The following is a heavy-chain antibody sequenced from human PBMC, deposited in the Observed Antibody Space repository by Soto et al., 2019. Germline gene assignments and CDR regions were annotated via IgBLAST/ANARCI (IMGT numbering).Heavy chain of an antibody. CDR2: IYFSEST. CDR3: ARGYNVLLWFGELLPAYYFDY. Sequence: SETLSLTCNVSGASISSGDYYWSWIRQPPGKGLEWIGYIYFSESTSYNPSLKSRVTISVDTSKNQFSLKLSSVTAADTAVYYCARGYNVLLWFGELLPAYYFDYWGQGTLVTVSS. D-gene: IGHD3-10*01. J-gene: IGHJ4*02. CDR1: GASISSGDYY. V-gene: IGHV4-30-4*01.